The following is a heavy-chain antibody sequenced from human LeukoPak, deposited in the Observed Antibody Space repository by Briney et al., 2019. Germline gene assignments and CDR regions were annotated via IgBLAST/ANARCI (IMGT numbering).Heavy chain of an antibody. CDR1: GFTLNNYA. J-gene: IGHJ4*02. D-gene: IGHD3-22*01. CDR2: INNSGGST. Sequence: GGSLRLSCAASGFTLNNYAMSWVRQAPGKGLEWVSIINNSGGSTYYADSVKGRFTISRDNAKNSLYLQINSLRAEDTAVYYCARSADSSGYFREIPLYYFDYWGQGTLVTVSS. CDR3: ARSADSSGYFREIPLYYFDY. V-gene: IGHV3-23*01.